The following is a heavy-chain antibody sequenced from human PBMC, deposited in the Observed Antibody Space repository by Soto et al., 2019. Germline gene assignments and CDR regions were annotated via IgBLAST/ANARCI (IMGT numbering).Heavy chain of an antibody. CDR2: IYYRGNT. CDR1: GGSIGTYY. V-gene: IGHV4-59*08. J-gene: IGHJ5*02. D-gene: IGHD2-15*01. Sequence: PSETLSLTCTVSGGSIGTYYWSWIRQPPGKGLGWIGYIYYRGNTDYNPSLKSRVTISVDTSKNQFSLKLSSVTAADTAVYYCARNIVVVVAATNNWFDPWGQGTLVTVSS. CDR3: ARNIVVVVAATNNWFDP.